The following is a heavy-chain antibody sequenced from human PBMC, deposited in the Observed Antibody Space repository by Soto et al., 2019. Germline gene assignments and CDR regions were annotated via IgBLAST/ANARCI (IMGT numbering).Heavy chain of an antibody. CDR1: GGTFSSYA. J-gene: IGHJ3*02. D-gene: IGHD2-2*01. CDR3: ARGGGAIVVVPAAYDAFDI. V-gene: IGHV1-69*12. CDR2: IIPIFGTA. Sequence: QVQLVQSGAEVKKPGSSVKVSCKASGGTFSSYAISWVRQAPGQGLEWMGGIIPIFGTANYAQKFQGRVTFTADEATSTAYMGLSRLRSEDSAVYYCARGGGAIVVVPAAYDAFDIWGQGTMVTVSS.